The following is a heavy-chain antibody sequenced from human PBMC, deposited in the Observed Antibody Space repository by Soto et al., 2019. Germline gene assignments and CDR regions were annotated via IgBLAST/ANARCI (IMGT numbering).Heavy chain of an antibody. CDR1: GFTVSSIY. V-gene: IGHV3-66*01. CDR3: VREKVAMIVGFYYFDY. Sequence: PGGSLRLSCAASGFTVSSIYMSWVRQAPGKGLEWVSVIYAGGNIHYADSVEGRFTISRDNSNNMLYLQMNSLRAEDTAVYYCVREKVAMIVGFYYFDYWGQGTRVTVSS. J-gene: IGHJ4*02. CDR2: IYAGGNI. D-gene: IGHD3-22*01.